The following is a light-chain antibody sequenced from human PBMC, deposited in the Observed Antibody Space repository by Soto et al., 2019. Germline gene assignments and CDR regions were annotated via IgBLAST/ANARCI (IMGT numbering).Light chain of an antibody. CDR1: SSDVGSYNL. CDR2: EGT. V-gene: IGLV2-23*01. CDR3: CSYAKSNTLV. Sequence: QSALTQPASVSGSPGQSITISCTGTSSDVGSYNLVSWYQQHPSKAPKLMIYEGTKRPSGLSNRFSGSKSGNTASLTISGLQAEDEANYYCCSYAKSNTLVFGGGTKLTVL. J-gene: IGLJ2*01.